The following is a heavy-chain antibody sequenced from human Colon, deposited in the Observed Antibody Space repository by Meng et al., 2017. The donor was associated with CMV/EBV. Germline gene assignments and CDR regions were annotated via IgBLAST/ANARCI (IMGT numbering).Heavy chain of an antibody. CDR3: ARDPEPTGYYGMDV. V-gene: IGHV3-21*04. D-gene: IGHD1-14*01. CDR2: ISSSSSYI. CDR1: GFTFSSYS. J-gene: IGHJ6*02. Sequence: GESLKISCAASGFTFSSYSMNWVRQAPGKGLEWVSSISSSSSYIYYADSVKGRFTISRDNAKNSLYLQMNSLRVEDTAVYYCARDPEPTGYYGMDVWGQGTTVTVSS.